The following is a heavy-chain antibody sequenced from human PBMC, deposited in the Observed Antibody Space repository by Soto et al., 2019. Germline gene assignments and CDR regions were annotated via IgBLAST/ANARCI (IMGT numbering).Heavy chain of an antibody. CDR3: ANRPRYTTTYSDY. CDR2: TYWDNDY. V-gene: IGHV2-5*02. J-gene: IGHJ4*02. Sequence: QITLKEPGPTLVEPTQTLTLTCTFSGFSLATTGVAVGWIRQPPGKALEWLALTYWDNDYRYSPSLKNRLTLTRDTSKNQVVLTMTNMDPVDTGTYYCANRPRYTTTYSDYWGQGTLVTVSS. D-gene: IGHD1-1*01. CDR1: GFSLATTGVA.